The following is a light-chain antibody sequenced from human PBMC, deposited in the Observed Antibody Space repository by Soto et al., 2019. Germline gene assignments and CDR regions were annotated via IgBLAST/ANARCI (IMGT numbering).Light chain of an antibody. CDR3: SSYAASNNFYFV. V-gene: IGLV2-8*01. J-gene: IGLJ3*02. CDR2: EVT. CDR1: SSDVGGYNY. Sequence: QSALPQPPSASGSPGQSVTISCTGTSSDVGGYNYVSWYQQYPGRAPTLMIYEVTKRPSGVPDRFSGSKSGNTASLTVSGLQAEDEADYYCSSYAASNNFYFVFGGGTKLTVL.